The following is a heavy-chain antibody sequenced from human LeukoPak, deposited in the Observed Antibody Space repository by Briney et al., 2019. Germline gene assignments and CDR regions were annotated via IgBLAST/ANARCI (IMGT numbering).Heavy chain of an antibody. V-gene: IGHV3-74*01. D-gene: IGHD3-10*01. CDR3: ARAPIYYGSGSYVDY. CDR2: INSDGSST. J-gene: IGHJ4*02. Sequence: GGSLRLSCAASGFTFSSYWMHWVRQAPGKGLVWVSRINSDGSSTSYADSVKGRFTISRDNAKNTLCLQMNSLRAEDTAVYYCARAPIYYGSGSYVDYWGQGTLVTVSS. CDR1: GFTFSSYW.